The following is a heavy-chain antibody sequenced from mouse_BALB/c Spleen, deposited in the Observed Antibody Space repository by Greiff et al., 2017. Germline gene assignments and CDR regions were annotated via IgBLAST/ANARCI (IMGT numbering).Heavy chain of an antibody. Sequence: QVQLKESGPGLVAPSQSLSITCTVSGFSLTSYGVHWVRQPPGKGLEWLGVIWAGGSTNYNSALMSRLSISKDNSKSQVFLKMNSLQTDDTAMYYCARDSGWYFDVWGAGTTVTVSS. V-gene: IGHV2-9*02. CDR1: GFSLTSYG. CDR3: ARDSGWYFDV. CDR2: IWAGGST. J-gene: IGHJ1*01.